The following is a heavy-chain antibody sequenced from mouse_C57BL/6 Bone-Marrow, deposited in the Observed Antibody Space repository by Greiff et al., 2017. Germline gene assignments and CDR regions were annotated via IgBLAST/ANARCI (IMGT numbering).Heavy chain of an antibody. V-gene: IGHV5-4*01. CDR3: ARDSSGYGYAMDD. CDR2: ISDGGSYI. J-gene: IGHJ4*01. D-gene: IGHD3-2*02. CDR1: GFTFSSYA. Sequence: EVQLVESGGGLVKPGGSLKLSCAASGFTFSSYAMSWVRQTPEKRLEWVAYISDGGSYIYYPDTVKGRFTISRDNAKNNLYLQMSHLKSEDTAMYYCARDSSGYGYAMDDWGQGTSVTVAS.